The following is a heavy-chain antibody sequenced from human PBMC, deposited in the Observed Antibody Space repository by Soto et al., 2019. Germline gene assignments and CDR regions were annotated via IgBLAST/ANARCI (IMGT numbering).Heavy chain of an antibody. D-gene: IGHD2-15*01. CDR1: GASISSTYW. V-gene: IGHV4-4*02. CDR2: IYHTGTT. J-gene: IGHJ5*02. CDR3: ATLPPRIVVVLTDLPT. Sequence: SETLSLTCFVSGASISSTYWWSWVRQTPGKRLEWIGQIYHTGTTSYNPSLKNRVTISLDKSNNQFSLRLTSMTAADTAVYYCATLPPRIVVVLTDLPTWGQGTLVTVSS.